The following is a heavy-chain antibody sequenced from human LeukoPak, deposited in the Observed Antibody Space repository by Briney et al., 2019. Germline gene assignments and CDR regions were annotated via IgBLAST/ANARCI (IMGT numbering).Heavy chain of an antibody. CDR2: ISWNSGSI. D-gene: IGHD3-10*01. CDR3: ARGHYYGSGSYYY. Sequence: PGGSLRLSCAASGFTFDDYAMHWVRQAPGKGLEWVSGISWNSGSIGYADSVKGRFTISRDNAKNSLYLQMNSLRAEDTAVYYCARGHYYGSGSYYYWGQGTLVTVSS. V-gene: IGHV3-9*01. J-gene: IGHJ4*02. CDR1: GFTFDDYA.